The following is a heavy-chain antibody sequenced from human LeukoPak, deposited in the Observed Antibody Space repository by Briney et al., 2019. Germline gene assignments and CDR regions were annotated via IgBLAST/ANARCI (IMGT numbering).Heavy chain of an antibody. CDR2: ISWNSGSI. CDR3: AKGSSVGATALDY. V-gene: IGHV3-9*01. D-gene: IGHD1-26*01. Sequence: SLRLSWAASGFTFDDYAMHWLRQAPGKGLEWVSGISWNSGSIGYADSVKGRFTISRDNAKNSLYLQMNSLRAEDTALYYCAKGSSVGATALDYWGQGTLVTVSS. CDR1: GFTFDDYA. J-gene: IGHJ4*02.